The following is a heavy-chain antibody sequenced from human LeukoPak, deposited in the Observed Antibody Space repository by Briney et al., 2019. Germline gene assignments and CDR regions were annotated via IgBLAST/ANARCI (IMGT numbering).Heavy chain of an antibody. CDR2: IYTSGST. J-gene: IGHJ6*02. Sequence: ASETLSLTCTVSGGSINSDNYYCSWIRQPAGKGLEWIGRIYTSGSTNYNPSLKRRVTISVDTSKNQFSLKLSSVTAADTAVYYCARGHYYYYGMDVWGQGTTVTVSS. V-gene: IGHV4-61*02. CDR1: GGSINSDNYY. CDR3: ARGHYYYYGMDV.